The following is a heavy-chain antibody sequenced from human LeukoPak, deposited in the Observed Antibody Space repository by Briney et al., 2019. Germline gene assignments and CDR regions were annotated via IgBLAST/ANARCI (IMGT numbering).Heavy chain of an antibody. D-gene: IGHD3-10*01. CDR1: GGSVGSGSYY. CDR2: IYYSGSA. V-gene: IGHV4-61*01. Sequence: SETLSLTCTVSGGSVGSGSYYWSWIRQPPGKGLELLGYIYYSGSAKYNPSLESRVTISVDTSKNQFSLKLTSVTAADTAVYYCARGFGDWGLSWFDPWGQGTLVTVSS. CDR3: ARGFGDWGLSWFDP. J-gene: IGHJ5*02.